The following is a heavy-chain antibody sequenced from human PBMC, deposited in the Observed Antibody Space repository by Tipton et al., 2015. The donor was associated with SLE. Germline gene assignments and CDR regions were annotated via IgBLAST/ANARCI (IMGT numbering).Heavy chain of an antibody. J-gene: IGHJ4*02. Sequence: QLVQSGAEVKKPGASVKVSCRTSGYPFTNYDINWVRQAAGQGLEWMGWMNPGSRKTVLTQKFQGRVTLTWDTSISTAYIELNSLRSEDTAVYYCARWQGYCGSTSCRQFDYWGQGTLVTVSS. CDR1: GYPFTNYD. CDR2: MNPGSRKT. CDR3: ARWQGYCGSTSCRQFDY. D-gene: IGHD2-2*01. V-gene: IGHV1-8*01.